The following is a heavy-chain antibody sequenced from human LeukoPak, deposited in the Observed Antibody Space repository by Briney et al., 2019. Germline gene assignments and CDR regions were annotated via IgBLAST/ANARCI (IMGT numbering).Heavy chain of an antibody. D-gene: IGHD2-2*01. Sequence: SETLSLTCAVSGGSISSGGYSWSWIRQPPGKGLEWIGYIYHSGSTYYNPSLKSRVTISVDTSKNQFSLKLSSVTAADTAVYYCARASCSSTSCYPYYYYYGMDVWGQGTTVTVSS. CDR1: GGSISSGGYS. CDR2: IYHSGST. J-gene: IGHJ6*02. V-gene: IGHV4-30-2*05. CDR3: ARASCSSTSCYPYYYYYGMDV.